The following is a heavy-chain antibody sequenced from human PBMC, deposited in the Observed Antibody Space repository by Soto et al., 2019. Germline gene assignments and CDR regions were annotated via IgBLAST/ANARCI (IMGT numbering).Heavy chain of an antibody. CDR3: ASHMYGSSFRTDY. D-gene: IGHD6-13*01. J-gene: IGHJ4*02. Sequence: QLQLQESGPGLVKPSETLSLTCTVSGGSISSSSYYWGWIRQPPGKGLEWIGSIYYSGSTYYNPSLKSRVTISVDTSKNQFSLKLSSVTAADTAVYYCASHMYGSSFRTDYWGQGTLVTVSS. CDR2: IYYSGST. CDR1: GGSISSSSYY. V-gene: IGHV4-39*01.